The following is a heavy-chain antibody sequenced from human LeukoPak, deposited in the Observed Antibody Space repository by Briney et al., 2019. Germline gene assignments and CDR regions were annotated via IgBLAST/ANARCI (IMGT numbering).Heavy chain of an antibody. J-gene: IGHJ4*02. D-gene: IGHD3-3*01. CDR2: IYYSGST. CDR3: ASLRERSYYARGFDY. CDR1: GGSISSSSYY. V-gene: IGHV4-39*02. Sequence: KASETLSLTCSVSGGSISSSSYYWGWIRQPPGKGLEWIGSIYYSGSTYYNSSFKSRVTISVDTSKIHFSLKLSSVTAADTAVYYCASLRERSYYARGFDYWGQGTLVTVSS.